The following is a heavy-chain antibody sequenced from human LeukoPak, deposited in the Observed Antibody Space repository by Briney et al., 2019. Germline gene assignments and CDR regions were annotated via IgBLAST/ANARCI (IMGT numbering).Heavy chain of an antibody. CDR3: ASNRWYYYMHV. J-gene: IGHJ6*03. V-gene: IGHV4-4*07. CDR1: GGSISSYY. D-gene: IGHD1-14*01. Sequence: SETLSLTCTVSGGSISSYYWSWIRQPAGKGLVWIGRIYTSGSTNYNPSLKSRVTMSVDTSKNQFSLKLSSVTAADTAVYYCASNRWYYYMHVWGKGTTVTVSS. CDR2: IYTSGST.